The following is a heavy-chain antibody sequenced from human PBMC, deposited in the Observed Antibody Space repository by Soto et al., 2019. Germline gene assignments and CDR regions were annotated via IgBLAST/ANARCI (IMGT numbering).Heavy chain of an antibody. J-gene: IGHJ4*02. V-gene: IGHV4-31*03. CDR1: GGSISSGGYY. D-gene: IGHD3-10*01. CDR3: ARGTYGSGNNRPSKKPYYFDY. Sequence: SETLSLTCTVSGGSISSGGYYWSWIRQHPGKGLEWIGYIYYSGSTYYNPSLKSRVTISVDTSKNQFSLKLSSVTAADTAVYYCARGTYGSGNNRPSKKPYYFDYWGQGTLVTVSS. CDR2: IYYSGST.